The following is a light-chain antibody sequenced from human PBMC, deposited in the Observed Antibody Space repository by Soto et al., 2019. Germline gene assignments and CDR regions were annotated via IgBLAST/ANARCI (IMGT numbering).Light chain of an antibody. J-gene: IGKJ5*01. V-gene: IGKV1-5*01. Sequence: DIQMTQSPSALAASVGDRVTITCRASQSISNWLAWYQQKPGKAPKLLIFDASRLASGVPSRFSGSGSGTDFTLTISSLQPEDFATYYCQQFNDYQGTFGQGTRREIK. CDR2: DAS. CDR1: QSISNW. CDR3: QQFNDYQGT.